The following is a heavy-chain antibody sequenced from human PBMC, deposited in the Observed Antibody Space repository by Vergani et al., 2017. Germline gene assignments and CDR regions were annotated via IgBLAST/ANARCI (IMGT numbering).Heavy chain of an antibody. CDR2: IRSKANSYAT. CDR3: TSTRNYYYYYMDV. Sequence: EVQLVESGGGLVQPGGSLKLSCAASGFTFSGSAMHWVRQASGKGLEWVGRIRSKANSYATAYAASVKGRFTISGDDSKNTAYLQMNSLKTEDTAVYYCTSTRNYYYYYMDVWGKGTTVTVSS. CDR1: GFTFSGSA. V-gene: IGHV3-73*02. J-gene: IGHJ6*03.